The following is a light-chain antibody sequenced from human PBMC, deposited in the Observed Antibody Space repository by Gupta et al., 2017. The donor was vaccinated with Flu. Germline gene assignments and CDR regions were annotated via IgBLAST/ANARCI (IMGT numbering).Light chain of an antibody. CDR2: DDS. CDR3: QVWDSMRDHWV. J-gene: IGLJ1*01. V-gene: IGLV3-21*03. Sequence: SYVLTQPPSVSVAPGKTARIACGGDNIGDKGVHWYQQKPGQAPVLVVYDDSDRPSGIPERFSGSNSGNSATLTITRVEAGDEADYYCQVWDSMRDHWVFGTGTKVTVL. CDR1: NIGDKG.